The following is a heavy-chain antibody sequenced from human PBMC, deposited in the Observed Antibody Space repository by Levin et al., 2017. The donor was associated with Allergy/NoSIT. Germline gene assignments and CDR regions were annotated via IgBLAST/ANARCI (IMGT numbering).Heavy chain of an antibody. CDR2: ISYDGSNK. J-gene: IGHJ6*02. V-gene: IGHV3-30*18. CDR3: AKGVVSGSSSDYYYYGMDV. Sequence: GESLKISCAASGFTFSSYGMHWVRQAPGKGLEWVAVISYDGSNKYYADSVKGRFTISRDNSKNTLYLQMNSLRAEDTAVYYCAKGVVSGSSSDYYYYGMDVWGQGTTVTVSS. CDR1: GFTFSSYG. D-gene: IGHD1-26*01.